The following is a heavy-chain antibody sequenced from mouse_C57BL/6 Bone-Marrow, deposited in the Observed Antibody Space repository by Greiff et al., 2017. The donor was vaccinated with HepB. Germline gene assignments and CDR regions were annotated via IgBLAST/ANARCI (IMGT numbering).Heavy chain of an antibody. CDR2: IHPNSGST. D-gene: IGHD3-3*01. V-gene: IGHV1-64*01. CDR1: GYTFTRYW. J-gene: IGHJ2*01. Sequence: SFTFSFNASGYTFTRYWMHWVKQRPGQGLEWIGMIHPNSGSTNYNEKFKSKATLTVDKSSSTAYMQLSSLTSEDSAVYYCGGTGYWGQGTTLTVSS. CDR3: GGTGY.